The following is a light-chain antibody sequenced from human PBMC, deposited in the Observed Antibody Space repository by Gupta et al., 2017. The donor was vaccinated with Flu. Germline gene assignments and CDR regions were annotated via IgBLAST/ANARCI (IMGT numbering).Light chain of an antibody. Sequence: DIQMTQSPSSLSASVGDRVTITCRASRGIRNGLAWYQQKPGKAPNRLIYAASTLQPGVPSRFSGSGFGTEFNLTISSLQPEDFATYYCLQDNSFRTFGQGTKVEIK. J-gene: IGKJ1*01. CDR2: AAS. CDR3: LQDNSFRT. CDR1: RGIRNG. V-gene: IGKV1-17*01.